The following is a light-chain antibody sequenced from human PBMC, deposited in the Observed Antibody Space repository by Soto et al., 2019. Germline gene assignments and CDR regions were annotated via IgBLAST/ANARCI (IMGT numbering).Light chain of an antibody. Sequence: TQSPGTLSLSPGERATLSCRASQDISSWLAWYQQKPGKAPKIMIYAASSLQGGVPSRFSGSGSGTEFTLTISSLQPEDFATYYCQQASSFPPTFGQGTRLDIK. CDR3: QQASSFPPT. J-gene: IGKJ5*01. CDR1: QDISSW. V-gene: IGKV1-12*01. CDR2: AAS.